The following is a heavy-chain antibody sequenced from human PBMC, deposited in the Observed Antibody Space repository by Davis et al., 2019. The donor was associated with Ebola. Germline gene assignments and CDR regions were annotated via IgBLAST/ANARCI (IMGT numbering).Heavy chain of an antibody. Sequence: PGRSLRLSCAASGFTFSSYSMNWVRQAPGKGLEWVSSISSSSSYIYYADSVKGRFTISRDNAKNSLYLQMNSLRAEDTALYYCAKEKGYSSRGWKYYFDYWGQGTLVTVSS. J-gene: IGHJ4*02. D-gene: IGHD6-13*01. CDR2: ISSSSSYI. V-gene: IGHV3-21*04. CDR3: AKEKGYSSRGWKYYFDY. CDR1: GFTFSSYS.